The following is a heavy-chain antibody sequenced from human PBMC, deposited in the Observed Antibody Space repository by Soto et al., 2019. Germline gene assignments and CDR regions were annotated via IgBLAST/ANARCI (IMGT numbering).Heavy chain of an antibody. D-gene: IGHD6-13*01. J-gene: IGHJ4*02. CDR1: GFTFRNYA. CDR3: AKVPSSSWNYGVES. CDR2: ISGSGGST. Sequence: PGWSLRLSCAASGFTFRNYAMSLVRQAPGKGLEWVSSISGSGGSTYYADSVKGRFTISRDNSKNTLYLQMSSPRAEDTAVYYCAKVPSSSWNYGVESWGKGTLVTVSS. V-gene: IGHV3-23*01.